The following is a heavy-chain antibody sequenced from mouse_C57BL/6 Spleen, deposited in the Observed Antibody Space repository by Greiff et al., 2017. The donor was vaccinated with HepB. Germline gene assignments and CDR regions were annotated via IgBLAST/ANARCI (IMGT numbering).Heavy chain of an antibody. V-gene: IGHV1-72*01. CDR1: GYTFTSYW. Sequence: QVQLQQSGAELVKPGASVKLSCKASGYTFTSYWMHWVKQRPGRGLEWIGRIDPNSGGTKYNENVKSKATLTVDKPSSTAYMQLSSLTSEDSAVYYCANYDYDGYYVDYWGQGTTLTVSS. D-gene: IGHD2-4*01. CDR2: IDPNSGGT. J-gene: IGHJ2*01. CDR3: ANYDYDGYYVDY.